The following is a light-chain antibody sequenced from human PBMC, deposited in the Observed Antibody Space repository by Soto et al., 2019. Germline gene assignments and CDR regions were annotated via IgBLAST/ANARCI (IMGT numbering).Light chain of an antibody. V-gene: IGKV3-11*01. CDR2: DAS. Sequence: EIVLTQSPATLSLSPGERATLSCRASQSVSSYLAWYQQKPGQAPRLLIYDASNRATGIPARFSGSGSGTDFTLTISSLEPEGFAVYYCQHRSNWPLTFGGGTKVEIQ. CDR1: QSVSSY. CDR3: QHRSNWPLT. J-gene: IGKJ4*01.